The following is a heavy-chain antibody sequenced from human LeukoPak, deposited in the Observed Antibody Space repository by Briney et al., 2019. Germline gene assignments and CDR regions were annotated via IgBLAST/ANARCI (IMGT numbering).Heavy chain of an antibody. D-gene: IGHD5-18*01. CDR3: ARTTEGGYTYDYFYYYYMDV. CDR2: IYYSGST. Sequence: PSETLSLTCAVYGGSFSGYYWSWIRHPPGKGLEWIWYIYYSGSTNYNPSLKSRVTISVDTSKNQFSLKLSSVTAADTAVYYCARTTEGGYTYDYFYYYYMDVWGKGTTVTISS. CDR1: GGSFSGYY. J-gene: IGHJ6*03. V-gene: IGHV4-59*01.